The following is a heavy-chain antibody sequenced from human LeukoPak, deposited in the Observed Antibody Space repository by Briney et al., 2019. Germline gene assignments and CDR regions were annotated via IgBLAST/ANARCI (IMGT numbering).Heavy chain of an antibody. J-gene: IGHJ4*02. D-gene: IGHD6-19*01. CDR1: GFTFSSYA. CDR2: ISGSGGST. CDR3: AKSSFGSGSFSPFDY. V-gene: IGHV3-23*01. Sequence: GGSLRLSCAASGFTFSSYAMSWVRQAPGKGLEWVSAISGSGGSTYYADSVKGRFTISRDNSKNTLYLQMSSLRAEDTAVYYCAKSSFGSGSFSPFDYWGQGTLVTVSS.